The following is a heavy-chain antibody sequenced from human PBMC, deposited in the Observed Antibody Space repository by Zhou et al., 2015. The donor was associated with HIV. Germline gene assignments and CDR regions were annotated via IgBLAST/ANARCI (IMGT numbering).Heavy chain of an antibody. V-gene: IGHV1-69*02. D-gene: IGHD1-26*01. J-gene: IGHJ4*02. CDR1: GFYIKTYI. Sequence: QLVQSGAEVKKPGSSVKVSCKASGFYIKTYITSWLRQAPGQGLEWVGRVMWQSGVADHAQKFQGRVTMTRDTSTSTVYMELSSLRSEDTAVYYCARGWGPYSGRLPGYWGQGTLVTVSS. CDR2: VMWQSGVA. CDR3: ARGWGPYSGRLPGY.